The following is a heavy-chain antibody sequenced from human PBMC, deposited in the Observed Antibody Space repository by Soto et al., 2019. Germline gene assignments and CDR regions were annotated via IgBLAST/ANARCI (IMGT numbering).Heavy chain of an antibody. CDR2: ISGSGGST. Sequence: EVQLLESGGGLVQPGGSLRLSCAASGFTFSSYAMSWVRQAPGKGLEWVSAISGSGGSTYYADSVKGRFTISRDNSKNPLYLQMNSLRAVDTAVYYCAKDPLGYCSGGSCYPDYWGQGTLVTVSS. CDR1: GFTFSSYA. CDR3: AKDPLGYCSGGSCYPDY. J-gene: IGHJ4*02. V-gene: IGHV3-23*01. D-gene: IGHD2-15*01.